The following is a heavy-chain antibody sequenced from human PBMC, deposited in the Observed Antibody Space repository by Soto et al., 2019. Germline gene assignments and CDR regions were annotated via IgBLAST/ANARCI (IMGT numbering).Heavy chain of an antibody. CDR1: GYTLIMYY. V-gene: IGHV1-46*01. CDR3: ARSPYSSGYYYAIDY. D-gene: IGHD3-22*01. Sequence: VASVKVSCKASGYTLIMYYIHWMRQAPGQGLEWMGLINPSGGSTTYAQKFQGRVTMTRDTSTSTVYMDLSGLKSEDTAVYYCARSPYSSGYYYAIDYWGQGTQVTVSS. CDR2: INPSGGST. J-gene: IGHJ4*02.